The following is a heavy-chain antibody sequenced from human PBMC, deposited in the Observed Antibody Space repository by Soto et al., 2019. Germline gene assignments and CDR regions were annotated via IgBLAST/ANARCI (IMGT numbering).Heavy chain of an antibody. CDR1: GYIFTSHG. Sequence: QVQLVQSGAEVKKPGASVKVSCKASGYIFTSHGISWVRQAPGQGLEWMGRISTYNGNTKYAQKLQGRVTMTTDTSASKEYMEIRSLRSDDTVVYYCARDNGKWLVLYWGQGTLVTVPS. V-gene: IGHV1-18*01. J-gene: IGHJ4*02. CDR3: ARDNGKWLVLY. CDR2: ISTYNGNT. D-gene: IGHD6-19*01.